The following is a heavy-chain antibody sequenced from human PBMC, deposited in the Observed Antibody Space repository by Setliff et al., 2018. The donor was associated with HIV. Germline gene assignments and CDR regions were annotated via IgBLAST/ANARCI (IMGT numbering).Heavy chain of an antibody. CDR1: GPSINIHY. V-gene: IGHV4-59*11. Sequence: SETLSLTCTVSGPSINIHYWSWIRQSPGKAFEWIGYIYSTGSTNYNPSLQIRVTISMVASRNQFSLKVTSVTAADTAVYYCAKGAGFYGDYTFDHWGQGRQVTVSS. J-gene: IGHJ4*02. D-gene: IGHD4-17*01. CDR3: AKGAGFYGDYTFDH. CDR2: IYSTGST.